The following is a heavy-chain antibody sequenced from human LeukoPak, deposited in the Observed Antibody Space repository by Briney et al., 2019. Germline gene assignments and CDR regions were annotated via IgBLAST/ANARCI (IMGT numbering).Heavy chain of an antibody. V-gene: IGHV3-66*01. CDR2: IYSGDST. J-gene: IGHJ3*02. D-gene: IGHD3-3*01. CDR1: GFTVSGNY. CDR3: ARVFWERDGFIGAFDI. Sequence: GGSLRLSCAASGFTVSGNYMSWVRQAPGKGLEWVSIIYSGDSTYYADSVKGRFTISRDNSKNTLYLQMNSLRAEDTAVYYCARVFWERDGFIGAFDIWGQGTMVTVSS.